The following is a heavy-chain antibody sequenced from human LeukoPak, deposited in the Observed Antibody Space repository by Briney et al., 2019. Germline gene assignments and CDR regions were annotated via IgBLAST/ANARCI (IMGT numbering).Heavy chain of an antibody. CDR2: IIPIFGTA. Sequence: GASVKVSCKASGGTFSSYAISWVRQAPGQGLEWMGGIIPIFGTANYAQKFQGRVTITTDESTSTAYMELSSLRSEDTAVYYCARDSAGIYYDSSGYYPIDYWGQGTLVTVSS. CDR1: GGTFSSYA. J-gene: IGHJ4*02. V-gene: IGHV1-69*05. CDR3: ARDSAGIYYDSSGYYPIDY. D-gene: IGHD3-22*01.